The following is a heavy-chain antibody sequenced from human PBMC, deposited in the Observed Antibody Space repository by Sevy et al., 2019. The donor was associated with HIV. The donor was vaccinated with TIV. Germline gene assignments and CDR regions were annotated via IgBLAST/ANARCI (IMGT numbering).Heavy chain of an antibody. CDR3: ARGGYYDTSGYYSHYFDY. Sequence: SETLSLTCAVSGYSINSGYYWGWIRQPPEKGLEWIGSLYHDGSTSFKPSLKSRVTISVDTSKNQFSLKLTSVTAADTAVYYCARGGYYDTSGYYSHYFDYWGQGTLVTVSS. CDR1: GYSINSGYY. V-gene: IGHV4-38-2*01. CDR2: LYHDGST. D-gene: IGHD3-22*01. J-gene: IGHJ4*02.